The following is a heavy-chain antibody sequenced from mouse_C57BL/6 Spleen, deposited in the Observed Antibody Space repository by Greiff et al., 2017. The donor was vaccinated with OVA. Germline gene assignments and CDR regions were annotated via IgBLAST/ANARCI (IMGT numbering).Heavy chain of an antibody. J-gene: IGHJ3*01. CDR2: IDPSDSYT. D-gene: IGHD2-4*01. CDR1: GYTFTSYW. Sequence: QVQLKQPGAELVKPGASVKLSCKASGYTFTSYWMQWVKQRPGQGLEWIGEIDPSDSYTNYNQKFKGKATLTVDTSSSTAYMQLSSLTSEDSAVYYCAMYDYEAWFAYWGQGTLVTVSA. CDR3: AMYDYEAWFAY. V-gene: IGHV1-50*01.